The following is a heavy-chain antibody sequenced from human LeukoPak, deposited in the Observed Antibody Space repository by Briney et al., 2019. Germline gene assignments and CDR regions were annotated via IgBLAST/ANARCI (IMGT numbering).Heavy chain of an antibody. CDR1: GGTFGSYA. CDR2: IVPLLGVP. D-gene: IGHD3-10*02. J-gene: IGHJ4*02. Sequence: SVKVSCKPSGGTFGSYAVNWVRQAPGQGLEWVGKIVPLLGVPKYAQKFQERVTITADKSTSTAYMELSSLTSDDTAVYYCARGDSVLQYWGPGTLVTVSS. V-gene: IGHV1-69*04. CDR3: ARGDSVLQY.